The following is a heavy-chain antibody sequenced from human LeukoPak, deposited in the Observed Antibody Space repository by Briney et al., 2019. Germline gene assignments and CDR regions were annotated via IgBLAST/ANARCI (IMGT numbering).Heavy chain of an antibody. CDR3: ARGVFGY. J-gene: IGHJ4*02. V-gene: IGHV4-34*01. Sequence: SETLSLTCTVSGASISSYYWSWIRQPPGKGLEWIGEINHSGSTNYNPSLKSRVTISVDTSKNQFSLKLSSVTAADTAVYYCARGVFGYWGQGTLVTVSS. CDR1: GASISSYY. CDR2: INHSGST.